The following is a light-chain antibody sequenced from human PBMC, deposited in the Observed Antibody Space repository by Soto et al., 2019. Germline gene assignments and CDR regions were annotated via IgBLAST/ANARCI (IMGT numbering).Light chain of an antibody. V-gene: IGKV3-11*01. CDR2: DAS. CDR3: QQRSNWPLIT. Sequence: EIVLAQYPATLSLSPGERATLSCRASQSVSSYLAWYQQKPGQAPRLLIYDASNRATGISARFSGSGSGTDFTLTISTLETEDFAVYYCQQRSNWPLITFGQGTRLEIK. CDR1: QSVSSY. J-gene: IGKJ5*01.